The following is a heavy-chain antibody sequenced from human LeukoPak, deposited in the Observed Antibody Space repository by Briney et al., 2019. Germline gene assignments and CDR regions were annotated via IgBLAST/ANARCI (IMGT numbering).Heavy chain of an antibody. V-gene: IGHV3-53*01. CDR1: GFTFSSNY. J-gene: IGHJ4*02. D-gene: IGHD7-27*01. CDR3: ARGSRGRELGFDC. CDR2: IYSGGST. Sequence: PGGSLRLSCAASGFTFSSNYMSWVSQALGKGLEWVSVIYSGGSTYYADSVKGRFTISRDNSKNTLYLQMNSLRAEDTAVYYCARGSRGRELGFDCWGQGTLVTVSS.